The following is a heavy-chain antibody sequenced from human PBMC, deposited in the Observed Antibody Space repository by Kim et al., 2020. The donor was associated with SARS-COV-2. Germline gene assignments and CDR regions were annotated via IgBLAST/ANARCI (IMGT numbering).Heavy chain of an antibody. CDR2: GVT. CDR3: TRDQVDGYWS. J-gene: IGHJ5*02. V-gene: IGHV3-66*01. D-gene: IGHD5-18*01. Sequence: GVTLYAADVKGRFTISRDKSKNTRYRKMNSLRAEDTAVYYCTRDQVDGYWSWGQGTLVTVSS.